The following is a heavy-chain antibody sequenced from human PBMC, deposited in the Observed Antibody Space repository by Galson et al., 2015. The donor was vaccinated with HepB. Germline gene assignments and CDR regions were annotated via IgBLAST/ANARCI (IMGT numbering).Heavy chain of an antibody. J-gene: IGHJ6*02. D-gene: IGHD4-17*01. Sequence: SVKVSCKAFGGTLSNFGISWVRQAPGQGLEWIGAFIVKFQTGKEAQKFQGRVTMTADESANTVYMELKTLKSSDTAVYYCARDRDTVTNRYYFGMDIWGQGTTVTVSS. V-gene: IGHV1-69*13. CDR2: FIVKFQTG. CDR3: ARDRDTVTNRYYFGMDI. CDR1: GGTLSNFG.